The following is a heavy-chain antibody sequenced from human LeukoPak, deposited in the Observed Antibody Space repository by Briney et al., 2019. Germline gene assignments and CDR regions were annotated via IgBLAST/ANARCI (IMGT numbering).Heavy chain of an antibody. Sequence: PSETLSLTCTVSGYSISSGYYWGWIRQPPGKGLEWVANIKQDGSEKYFLDSVKGRFTISRDNAKNSLYLQMNSLRAEDTAMYYCARDMRDGGVCSDYWGQGTLVTVSS. CDR3: ARDMRDGGVCSDY. V-gene: IGHV3-7*01. CDR2: IKQDGSEK. D-gene: IGHD2-21*02. CDR1: GYSISSGYY. J-gene: IGHJ4*02.